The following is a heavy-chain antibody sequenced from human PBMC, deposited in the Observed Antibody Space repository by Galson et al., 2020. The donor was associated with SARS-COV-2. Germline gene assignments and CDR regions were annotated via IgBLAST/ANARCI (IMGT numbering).Heavy chain of an antibody. CDR2: IYPGDSDT. Sequence: HGESLKISCNGSGYSFTSYWIGWVRQMPGKGLEWMGIIYPGDSDTRYSPSFQGQVTISADKSISTAYLQWSSLKASDTAMYDCARPSSSDFWGPQGWFDPWGQGTLVTVSS. D-gene: IGHD3-3*01. CDR1: GYSFTSYW. J-gene: IGHJ5*02. V-gene: IGHV5-51*01. CDR3: ARPSSSDFWGPQGWFDP.